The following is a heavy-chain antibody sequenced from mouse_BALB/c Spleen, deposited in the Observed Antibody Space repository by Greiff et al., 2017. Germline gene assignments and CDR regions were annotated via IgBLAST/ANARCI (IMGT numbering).Heavy chain of an antibody. J-gene: IGHJ3*01. D-gene: IGHD1-2*01. CDR3: TRWGTTATFAY. CDR2: INPSNGGT. V-gene: IGHV1S81*02. CDR1: GYTFTSYY. Sequence: QVHVKQPGAELVKPGASVKLSCKASGYTFTSYYMYWVKQRPGQGLEWIGGINPSNGGTNFNEKFKSKATLTVDKSSSTAYMQLSSLTSEDSAVYYCTRWGTTATFAYWGQGTLVTVSA.